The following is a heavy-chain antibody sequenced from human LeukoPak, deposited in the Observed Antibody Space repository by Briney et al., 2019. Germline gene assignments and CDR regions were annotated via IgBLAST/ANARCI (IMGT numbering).Heavy chain of an antibody. CDR1: GFTYSNAW. J-gene: IGHJ4*02. V-gene: IGHV3-53*01. CDR2: IYSGGST. CDR3: ARVWGSSSYFDY. D-gene: IGHD6-13*01. Sequence: PGGSLRLSCAASGFTYSNAWMSWVRQARGKGLEWVSVIYSGGSTYYADSVKGRFTISRDNSKNTLYLQMNSLRAEDTAVYYCARVWGSSSYFDYWGQGTLVTVSS.